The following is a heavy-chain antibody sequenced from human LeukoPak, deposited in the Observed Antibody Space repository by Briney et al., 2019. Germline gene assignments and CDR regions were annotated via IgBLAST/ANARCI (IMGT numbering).Heavy chain of an antibody. CDR3: ARVYAYYYVDV. V-gene: IGHV4-4*07. J-gene: IGHJ6*03. CDR1: GGSISSYY. Sequence: SETLSLTCTVSGGSISSYYWSWIRQPAGKGMEWIGRIYSSGSTNYNPSLKSRVTMSVDTSKNQFSLKLRSVTAADTAVYYCARVYAYYYVDVWGKGTTVTVSS. CDR2: IYSSGST. D-gene: IGHD2-8*01.